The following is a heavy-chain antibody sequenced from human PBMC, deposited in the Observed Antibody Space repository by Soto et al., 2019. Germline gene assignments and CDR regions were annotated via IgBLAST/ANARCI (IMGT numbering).Heavy chain of an antibody. J-gene: IGHJ5*02. CDR3: ARLSNNKVVDP. D-gene: IGHD1-1*01. V-gene: IGHV3-33*01. CDR1: GFTFRNHG. CDR2: IWYDGSEK. Sequence: QVQLVESRGGVVQPGRSLRLSCEGSGFTFRNHGMHWIRQSPGKGLEWLAVIWYDGSEKYYADSVKGRFTISRDNSKNTLYLQMNSLKVEDTAIYYCARLSNNKVVDPCGQGTVVTVS.